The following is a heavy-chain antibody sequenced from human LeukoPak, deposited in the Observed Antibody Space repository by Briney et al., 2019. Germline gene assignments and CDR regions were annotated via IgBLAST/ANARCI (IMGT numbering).Heavy chain of an antibody. Sequence: ASVKVSCKASGYTFTDYYMHWVQQAPGKGLEWMGRVDPEDGETIYAEKFQGRVTITADTSTDTAYMELSSLRSEDTAVYYCATVRGYGGKPVDYWGQGTLVTVSS. CDR1: GYTFTDYY. V-gene: IGHV1-69-2*01. CDR2: VDPEDGET. J-gene: IGHJ4*02. CDR3: ATVRGYGGKPVDY. D-gene: IGHD4-23*01.